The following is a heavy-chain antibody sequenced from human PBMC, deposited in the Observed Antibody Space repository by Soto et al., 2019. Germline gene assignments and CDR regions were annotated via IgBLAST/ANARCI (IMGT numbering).Heavy chain of an antibody. J-gene: IGHJ3*01. CDR2: IYWDDDK. Sequence: QITLKESGPTLVKPTQTLTLTCTFSGFSLSADGVGVGGIRQPPGKALKWLALIYWDDDKRYRPSLKSRLTITKDTSKNQVVLTMTNMDPVDTATYYCAHAYGGTSWPNDAFDVWGQGTVVTVSS. CDR3: AHAYGGTSWPNDAFDV. CDR1: GFSLSADGVG. V-gene: IGHV2-5*02. D-gene: IGHD2-2*01.